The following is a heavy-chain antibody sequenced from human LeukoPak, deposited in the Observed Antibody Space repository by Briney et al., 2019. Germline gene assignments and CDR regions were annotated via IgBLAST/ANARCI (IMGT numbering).Heavy chain of an antibody. J-gene: IGHJ5*02. CDR2: ISSSGSTI. CDR3: ARGIVVSGFDP. V-gene: IGHV3-11*01. D-gene: IGHD2-2*01. CDR1: GFTFTSFA. Sequence: GGSLRLSCAASGFTFTSFAMSWIRQAPGKGLEWVSYISSSGSTIYYADSVKGRFTISRDNAKNSLYLQMNSLRAEDTAVYYCARGIVVSGFDPWGQGTLVTVSS.